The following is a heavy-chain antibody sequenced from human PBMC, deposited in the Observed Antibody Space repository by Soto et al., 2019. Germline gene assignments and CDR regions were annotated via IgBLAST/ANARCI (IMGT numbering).Heavy chain of an antibody. V-gene: IGHV1-69*04. CDR3: ARDFDVDIGVLYYYYYGMDV. CDR2: IIPIFGIA. CDR1: GGTFSRYS. Sequence: SVKVSCKASGGTFSRYSITWVRQAPGHGLEWIGRIIPIFGIASYAQKFQGRVTITADKSTSTAYMELSSLRSEDTAVYYCARDFDVDIGVLYYYYYGMDVWGQGTTVTVSS. D-gene: IGHD5-12*01. J-gene: IGHJ6*02.